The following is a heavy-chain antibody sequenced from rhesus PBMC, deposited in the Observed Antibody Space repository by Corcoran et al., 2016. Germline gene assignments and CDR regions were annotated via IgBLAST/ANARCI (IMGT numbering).Heavy chain of an antibody. Sequence: EVPLVESGGGWVQPGGSVRLACAPSGLPFVVFGLPCVGAAPGKGLEFVSSISNTGNTVYSADSVKGRFTVSRDNAKNSLSLQMSSLRAEDTAVYYCTTLGSSYEGCWGPGVLVTVSS. J-gene: IGHJ5-1*01. D-gene: IGHD4-29*01. CDR2: ISNTGNTV. CDR1: GLPFVVFG. V-gene: IGHV3-183*02. CDR3: TTLGSSYEGC.